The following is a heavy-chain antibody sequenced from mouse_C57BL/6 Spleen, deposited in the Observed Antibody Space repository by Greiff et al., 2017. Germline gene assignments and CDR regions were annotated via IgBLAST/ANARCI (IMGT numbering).Heavy chain of an antibody. CDR3: SAGSFAY. J-gene: IGHJ3*01. Sequence: QVQLQQPGAELVRPGSSVKLSCTASGYTFTSYWMEWVQQWPGKGLEWIGNIYPSDSEAHNNQQLQDKATLTVDKSSSTTYLQLSSLTSEYSADYYCSAGSFAYWGQGTLVTVSA. CDR1: GYTFTSYW. V-gene: IGHV1-61*01. D-gene: IGHD2-2*01. CDR2: IYPSDSEA.